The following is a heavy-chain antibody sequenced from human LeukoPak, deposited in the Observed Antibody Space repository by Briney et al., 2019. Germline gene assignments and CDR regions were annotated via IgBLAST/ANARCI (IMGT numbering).Heavy chain of an antibody. CDR2: IYYSGST. V-gene: IGHV4-30-4*01. CDR1: GGSISSGDYY. J-gene: IGHJ4*02. Sequence: PSQTLSLTCTDSGGSISSGDYYWSWIRQPPGKGLEWIGYIYYSGSTYYNPSLKSRVTISVDRSKNQFSLKLSSVTAADTAVYYCAKEAVAARPDFWSQGTLVTVSS. CDR3: AKEAVAARPDF. D-gene: IGHD6-6*01.